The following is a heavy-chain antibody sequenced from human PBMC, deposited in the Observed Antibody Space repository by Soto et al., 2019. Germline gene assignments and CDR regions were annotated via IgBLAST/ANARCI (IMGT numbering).Heavy chain of an antibody. Sequence: EVQLLESGGGLVQPGGSLRLSCAASGFTFSSYAMSWVRQAPGMGLEWVSVIRGSGYATYYADSVKGRFTVSRDNSNNTVYLQMNSLRAEDTAVYYCANEETVLVNYYYYYGMDVWGQGTTVTVSS. J-gene: IGHJ6*02. D-gene: IGHD4-17*01. CDR1: GFTFSSYA. CDR2: IRGSGYAT. CDR3: ANEETVLVNYYYYYGMDV. V-gene: IGHV3-23*01.